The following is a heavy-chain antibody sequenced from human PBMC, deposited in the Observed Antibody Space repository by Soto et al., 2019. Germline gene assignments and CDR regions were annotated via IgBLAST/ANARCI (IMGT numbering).Heavy chain of an antibody. Sequence: GGSLRLSCAASGFIFSNSWMHWVRQTPGEGLAWLSRINNDDNSAVYADSVKGRFTISRDNAKNTLYLQMNSLRADDTGVYYCVRGMVGYSYGRDWGQGTLVTVSS. J-gene: IGHJ4*02. D-gene: IGHD5-18*01. CDR3: VRGMVGYSYGRD. V-gene: IGHV3-74*03. CDR2: INNDDNSA. CDR1: GFIFSNSW.